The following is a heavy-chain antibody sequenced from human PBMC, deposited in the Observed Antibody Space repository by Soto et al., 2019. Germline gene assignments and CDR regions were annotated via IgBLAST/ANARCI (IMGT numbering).Heavy chain of an antibody. CDR1: GYTFTSYA. CDR3: ATHEIGHCISASCYKGGYYYGMDV. V-gene: IGHV1-69*13. CDR2: IIPIFGTA. Sequence: ASVKVSCKASGYTFTSYAMHWVRQAPGQGLEWMGGIIPIFGTADYAQKFQGRVTITADESTSTAYMELSSLRSEDTAMYYCATHEIGHCISASCYKGGYYYGMDVWGQGTTVTVSS. D-gene: IGHD2-2*02. J-gene: IGHJ6*02.